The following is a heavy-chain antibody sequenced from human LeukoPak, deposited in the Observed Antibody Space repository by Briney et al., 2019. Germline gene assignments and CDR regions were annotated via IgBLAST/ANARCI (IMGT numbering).Heavy chain of an antibody. D-gene: IGHD5-24*01. J-gene: IGHJ4*02. Sequence: GGSLRLSCAASGFTFTSFWMSWVRQAPGKGLEWVANIKEDGSEKHYVDSVKGRFTISRDNAKNSLYLQVNSLRAEDTAVYYCARDLHMGYRDGYNWLGIFDYWGQGTLVTGSS. CDR3: ARDLHMGYRDGYNWLGIFDY. CDR2: IKEDGSEK. V-gene: IGHV3-7*04. CDR1: GFTFTSFW.